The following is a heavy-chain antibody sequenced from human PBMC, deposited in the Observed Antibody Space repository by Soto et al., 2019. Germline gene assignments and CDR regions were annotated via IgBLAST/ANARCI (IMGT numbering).Heavy chain of an antibody. CDR3: AKVALPKRFLEWLFDGGFDY. D-gene: IGHD3-3*01. CDR1: GFTFDDYA. J-gene: IGHJ4*02. CDR2: ISWNSGSI. V-gene: IGHV3-9*01. Sequence: EVQLVESGGGLVQPGRSLRLSCAASGFTFDDYAMHWVRQAPGKGLEWVSGISWNSGSIGYADSVKGRFTISRDNAKNSLYLQMNSLRAEDTALYYCAKVALPKRFLEWLFDGGFDYWGQGTLVTVSS.